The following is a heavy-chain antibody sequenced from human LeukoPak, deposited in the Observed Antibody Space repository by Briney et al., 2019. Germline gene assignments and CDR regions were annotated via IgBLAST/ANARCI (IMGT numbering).Heavy chain of an antibody. V-gene: IGHV3-23*01. D-gene: IGHD5-18*01. Sequence: GGSLGLSCASSGFTFSSYAMSWVRQAPGKGLEWVSTISGSGGSTYYADSVKGRFTISRDNSKNTLYLQMNSLRAEDTAEYYCAKGGYSYGFSPDYWGQGTLVTVSS. J-gene: IGHJ4*02. CDR3: AKGGYSYGFSPDY. CDR1: GFTFSSYA. CDR2: ISGSGGST.